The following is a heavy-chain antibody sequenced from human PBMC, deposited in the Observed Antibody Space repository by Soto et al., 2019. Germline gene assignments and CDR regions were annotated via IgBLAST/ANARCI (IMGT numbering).Heavy chain of an antibody. CDR3: ARTLSSTWYFFDH. J-gene: IGHJ4*02. V-gene: IGHV3-21*01. CDR1: GFSFSGYN. CDR2: ISHSGDSM. Sequence: PVGSLRLSCATSGFSFSGYNMKWVRQAPGKGLEWVSSISHSGDSMVYADSVKGRFRISRDNAQNSLYLQMDGLGVEDTAVYYCARTLSSTWYFFDHWGQGTQVTVSS. D-gene: IGHD2-2*01.